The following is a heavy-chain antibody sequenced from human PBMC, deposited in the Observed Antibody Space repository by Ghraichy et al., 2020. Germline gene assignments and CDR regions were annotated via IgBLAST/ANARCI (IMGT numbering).Heavy chain of an antibody. Sequence: ASVKVSCKASGYTFTSYDNNWVRQATGQGLEWMGWMNPNSGNTGYAQKFQGRVTMTRNTSINTAYMELSSLRSEDTAVYYCVRLRADFWSGSLPDYWGQGTLVTVSS. CDR2: MNPNSGNT. D-gene: IGHD3-3*01. CDR1: GYTFTSYD. J-gene: IGHJ4*02. V-gene: IGHV1-8*01. CDR3: VRLRADFWSGSLPDY.